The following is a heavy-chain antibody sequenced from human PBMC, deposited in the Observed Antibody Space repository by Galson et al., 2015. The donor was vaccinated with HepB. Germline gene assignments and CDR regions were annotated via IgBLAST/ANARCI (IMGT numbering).Heavy chain of an antibody. CDR3: ARDRVGGYGGNLQFYYYGMDV. D-gene: IGHD4-23*01. V-gene: IGHV1-69*13. J-gene: IGHJ6*02. CDR2: IVPTFGIA. CDR1: GGTFSKYA. Sequence: SVKVSCKAAGGTFSKYAFSWVRQAPGQGFEWMGGIVPTFGIAIYAQKFQGSVTITADEPTRTVHMELSSLRSDDTAVYYCARDRVGGYGGNLQFYYYGMDVWGRGTTVTVSS.